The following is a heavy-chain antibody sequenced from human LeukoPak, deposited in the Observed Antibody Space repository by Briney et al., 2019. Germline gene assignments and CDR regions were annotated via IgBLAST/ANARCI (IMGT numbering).Heavy chain of an antibody. CDR2: IRSDGSDT. Sequence: GGSLRLSCAASGFTFSDTWMHWVRQAPGEGLVWVSRIRSDGSDTRYAESVKGRFTISRDNAKNTLYLQMNSLRAEDTAVYYCARVGNGRRDFDYWGQGTLVTVSS. J-gene: IGHJ4*02. CDR1: GFTFSDTW. V-gene: IGHV3-74*01. D-gene: IGHD1-26*01. CDR3: ARVGNGRRDFDY.